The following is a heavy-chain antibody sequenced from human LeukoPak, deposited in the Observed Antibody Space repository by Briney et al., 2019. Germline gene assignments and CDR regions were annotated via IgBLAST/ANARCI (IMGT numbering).Heavy chain of an antibody. D-gene: IGHD2-15*01. CDR2: ISSSSSTI. Sequence: GGSLRLSCTASGFTFSSYSMNWVRQAPGKGLEWVSYISSSSSTIYYADSVKGRFTISRDNAKNSLYLQMNSLRAEDTAVYYCARDSCSGGSCYSVDYWGQGTLVTVSS. CDR3: ARDSCSGGSCYSVDY. J-gene: IGHJ4*02. V-gene: IGHV3-48*01. CDR1: GFTFSSYS.